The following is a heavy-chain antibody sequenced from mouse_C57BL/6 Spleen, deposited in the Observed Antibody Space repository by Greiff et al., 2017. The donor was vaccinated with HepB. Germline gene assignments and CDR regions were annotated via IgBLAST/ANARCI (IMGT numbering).Heavy chain of an antibody. Sequence: EVQRVESGPELVKPGASVKISCKASGYSFTGYYMNWVKQSPEKSLEWIGEINPSTGGTTYNQKFKAKATLTVDKSSSTAYMQLKSLTSEDSAVYYCARGEYSAYWGQGTLVTVSA. CDR1: GYSFTGYY. CDR2: INPSTGGT. V-gene: IGHV1-42*01. J-gene: IGHJ3*01. CDR3: ARGEYSAY. D-gene: IGHD5-2*01.